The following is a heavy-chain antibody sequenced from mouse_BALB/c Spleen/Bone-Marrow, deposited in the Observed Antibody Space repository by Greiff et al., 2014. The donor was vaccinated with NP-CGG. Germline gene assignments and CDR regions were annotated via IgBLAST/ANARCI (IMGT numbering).Heavy chain of an antibody. Sequence: VQLQQSGAELARPGASVKMSCKASGYTFTSYTMHWVKQRPGQGLEWIGYINPSSGYTNYNQKFKDKATLTADKSSSTAYMQLSSLTSEAAAVYYCARGGNFDYWGQGTTLTVPS. CDR1: GYTFTSYT. V-gene: IGHV1-4*01. J-gene: IGHJ2*01. CDR3: ARGGNFDY. CDR2: INPSSGYT. D-gene: IGHD1-1*01.